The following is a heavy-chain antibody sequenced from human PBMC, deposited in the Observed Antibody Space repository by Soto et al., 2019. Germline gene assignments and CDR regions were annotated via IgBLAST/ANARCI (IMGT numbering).Heavy chain of an antibody. V-gene: IGHV4-39*01. CDR1: GGSISSSSYY. Sequence: SETLSLTCTVSGGSISSSSYYWGWIRQPPGKGLEWIGSIYYSGSTYYNPSLKSRVTISVDTSKNQFSLKLSSVTAADTAVYYCARLTWAGATTDWFDPWGQGTLVTVSS. J-gene: IGHJ5*02. D-gene: IGHD1-26*01. CDR3: ARLTWAGATTDWFDP. CDR2: IYYSGST.